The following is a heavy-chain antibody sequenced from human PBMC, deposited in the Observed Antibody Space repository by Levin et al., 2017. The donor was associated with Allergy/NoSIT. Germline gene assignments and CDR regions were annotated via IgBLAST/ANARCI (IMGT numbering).Heavy chain of an antibody. CDR1: GFTFSSYW. CDR2: IKQDGSEK. V-gene: IGHV3-7*01. Sequence: AGGSLRLSCAASGFTFSSYWMSWVRQAPGKGLEWVANIKQDGSEKYYVDSVKGRFTISRDNAKNSLYLQMNSLRAEDTAVYYCAREDFWSGYYSLYYYYYMDVWGKGTTVTVSS. CDR3: AREDFWSGYYSLYYYYYMDV. D-gene: IGHD3-3*01. J-gene: IGHJ6*03.